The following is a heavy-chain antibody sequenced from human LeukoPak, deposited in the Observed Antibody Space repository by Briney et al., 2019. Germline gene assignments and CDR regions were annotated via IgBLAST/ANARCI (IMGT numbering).Heavy chain of an antibody. CDR3: ARHKWDGFNCFDY. Sequence: SETLSLTCTVSSGSIRSNYWSWVRQPPGKGLEWIAYIYQSGSTNYNPSLKSRVTISVDTSKNQFSLSLSSVTAADTAVYYCARHKWDGFNCFDYWGQGTLVTVSP. J-gene: IGHJ4*02. CDR2: IYQSGST. V-gene: IGHV4-59*08. CDR1: SGSIRSNY. D-gene: IGHD5-24*01.